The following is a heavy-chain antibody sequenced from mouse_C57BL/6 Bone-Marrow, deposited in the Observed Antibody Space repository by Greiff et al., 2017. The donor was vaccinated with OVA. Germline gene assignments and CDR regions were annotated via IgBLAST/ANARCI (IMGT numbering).Heavy chain of an antibody. CDR3: ARDGYYDFDY. J-gene: IGHJ2*01. CDR2: INPYNGGT. Sequence: VQLKESGPVLVKPGASVKMSCKASGYTFTDYYMNWVKQSHGKSLEWIGVINPYNGGTSYNQKFKGKATLTVDKSSSTAYMELNSLTSEDSAVYYCARDGYYDFDYWGQGTTLTVSS. V-gene: IGHV1-19*01. CDR1: GYTFTDYY. D-gene: IGHD2-3*01.